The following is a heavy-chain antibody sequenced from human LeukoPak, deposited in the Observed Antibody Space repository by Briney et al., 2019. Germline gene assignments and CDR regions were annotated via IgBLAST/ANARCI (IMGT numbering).Heavy chain of an antibody. CDR2: IYYSGTT. CDR3: ARGVYIAAAQYGY. CDR1: GGSISTYY. D-gene: IGHD6-13*01. V-gene: IGHV4-59*01. Sequence: SETLSLTCTVSGGSISTYYWTWIRQPPGKGLEWIGYIYYSGTTNYNPSLKSRVTISVDTSKNQFSLKLSSVTAADTAVYYCARGVYIAAAQYGYWGQGTLVTVSS. J-gene: IGHJ4*02.